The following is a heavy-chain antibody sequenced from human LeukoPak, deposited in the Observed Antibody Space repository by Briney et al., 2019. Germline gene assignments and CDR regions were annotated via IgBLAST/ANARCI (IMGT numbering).Heavy chain of an antibody. Sequence: SVKVSCKASGGTFSSYAISWVRQAPGQGLEWMGGIIPIFGTANYAQKFQGRVTITTDESTSTAYMELSSLRSEDTAVYYCASFYCTNGVCSYYFDYWGQRTLVTVSS. CDR2: IIPIFGTA. CDR1: GGTFSSYA. V-gene: IGHV1-69*05. J-gene: IGHJ4*02. CDR3: ASFYCTNGVCSYYFDY. D-gene: IGHD2-8*01.